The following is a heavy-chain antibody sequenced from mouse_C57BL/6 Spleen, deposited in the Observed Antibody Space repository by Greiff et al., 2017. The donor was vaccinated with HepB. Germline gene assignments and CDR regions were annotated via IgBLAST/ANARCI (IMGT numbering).Heavy chain of an antibody. J-gene: IGHJ2*01. Sequence: QVQLQQPGAELVMPGASVKLSCKASGYTFTSYWMHWVKQRPGQGLEWIGKIDPSDSYTNYNQKFKGKSTLTVDKSSSTAYMQLSSLTSEDSTVEYGARVYEYEGGYYFDYWGHSTTLTVSS. D-gene: IGHD2-4*01. CDR1: GYTFTSYW. CDR2: IDPSDSYT. V-gene: IGHV1-69*01. CDR3: ARVYEYEGGYYFDY.